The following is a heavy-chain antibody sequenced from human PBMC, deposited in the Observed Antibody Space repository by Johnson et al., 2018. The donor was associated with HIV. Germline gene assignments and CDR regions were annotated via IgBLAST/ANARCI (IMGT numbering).Heavy chain of an antibody. CDR2: IYSGGST. CDR3: ARTPSLPGAFDI. J-gene: IGHJ3*02. V-gene: IGHV3-66*01. CDR1: GFTFSSYW. Sequence: VHLVESGGGVVQPGGSLRLSCAASGFTFSSYWMSWVRQAPGKGLEWVSVIYSGGSTYYADSVKGRFTISRDNSKNTLYLQMNSLRAEDTAVYYCARTPSLPGAFDIWGQGTMVTVSS.